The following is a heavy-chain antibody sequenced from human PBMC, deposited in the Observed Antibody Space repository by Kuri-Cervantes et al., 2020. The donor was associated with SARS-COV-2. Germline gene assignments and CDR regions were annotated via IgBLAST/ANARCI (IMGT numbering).Heavy chain of an antibody. CDR3: ARHRRWGSIVARPGYFDY. D-gene: IGHD6-6*01. CDR1: GGSISSSSYY. Sequence: ESLKIYCTVSGGSISSSSYYWGWIRQPPGKGLEWIGSIYYSGSTYYNPSLKSRVTISVDTSKNQFSLKLSSVSAADTAVYYCARHRRWGSIVARPGYFDYWGQGTLVTVSS. CDR2: IYYSGST. J-gene: IGHJ4*02. V-gene: IGHV4-39*01.